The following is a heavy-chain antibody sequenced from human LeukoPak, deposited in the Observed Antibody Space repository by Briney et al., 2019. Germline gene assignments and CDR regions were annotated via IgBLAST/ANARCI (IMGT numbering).Heavy chain of an antibody. V-gene: IGHV1-2*02. J-gene: IGHJ4*02. D-gene: IGHD3-9*01. CDR2: INPNSGGT. CDR3: ARDLYDILTGYYTPLWNY. Sequence: ASVKVSCKASGYTFTGYYMHWVRQAPGQGLELKGWINPNSGGTNYAQKFQGRVTMTRDTSISTAYMELSRLRSDDTAVYYCARDLYDILTGYYTPLWNYWGQGTLVNVSS. CDR1: GYTFTGYY.